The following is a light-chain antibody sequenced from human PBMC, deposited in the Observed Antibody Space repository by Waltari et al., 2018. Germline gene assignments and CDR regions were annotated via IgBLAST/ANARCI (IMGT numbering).Light chain of an antibody. V-gene: IGKV3-20*01. CDR3: QQYAGSPRT. CDR2: VTA. CDR1: QSVSRRF. J-gene: IGKJ1*01. Sequence: EIVLTQSPGTLSLSPGERATLSCRASQSVSRRFFAWYQQKPAQAPRLHIYVTAFRATGISDRFSGSGSGTDFTLTISRLEAEDFAVYYCQQYAGSPRTFGQGTRVEIK.